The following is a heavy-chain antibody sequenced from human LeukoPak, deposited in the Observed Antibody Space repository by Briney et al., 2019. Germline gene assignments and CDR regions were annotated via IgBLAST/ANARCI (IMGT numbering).Heavy chain of an antibody. CDR2: IFYSGST. CDR1: GGSISSYY. CDR3: ARGNNWNSLFDY. Sequence: SETLSLTCTVSGGSISSYYWSWIRQPPGKGLEYIWYIFYSGSTNYNPSLKSRITISVDTSKNHFSLKLSSVTAADTAVYYCARGNNWNSLFDYWGQGTLVTVSS. V-gene: IGHV4-59*01. D-gene: IGHD1-7*01. J-gene: IGHJ4*02.